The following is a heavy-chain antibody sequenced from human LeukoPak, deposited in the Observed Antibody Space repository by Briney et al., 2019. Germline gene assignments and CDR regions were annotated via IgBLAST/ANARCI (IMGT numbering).Heavy chain of an antibody. J-gene: IGHJ6*02. Sequence: PGGSLRLSCAAFGFTFDDYGMSWVRQAPGKGLEWVSGINWNGGSTGYADSVKGRFTISRDNAKNSLYLQMNSLRAEDTALYHCARSPPIYGDIPYYYYYGMDVWGQGTTVTVSS. CDR3: ARSPPIYGDIPYYYYYGMDV. CDR1: GFTFDDYG. V-gene: IGHV3-20*01. CDR2: INWNGGST. D-gene: IGHD4-17*01.